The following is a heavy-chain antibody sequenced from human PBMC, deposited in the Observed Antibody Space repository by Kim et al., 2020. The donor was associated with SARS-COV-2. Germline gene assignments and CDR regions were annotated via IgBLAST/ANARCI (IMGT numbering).Heavy chain of an antibody. D-gene: IGHD4-4*01. CDR1: GGSISSYY. J-gene: IGHJ6*02. CDR3: ARDAPPWMTTRGMDV. Sequence: SETLSLTCTVSGGSISSYYWSWIRQPPGKGLEWIGYIYYSGSTNYNPSLKSRVTISVDTSKNQFSLKLSSVTAADTAVYYCARDAPPWMTTRGMDVWGQGTTVTVSS. CDR2: IYYSGST. V-gene: IGHV4-59*01.